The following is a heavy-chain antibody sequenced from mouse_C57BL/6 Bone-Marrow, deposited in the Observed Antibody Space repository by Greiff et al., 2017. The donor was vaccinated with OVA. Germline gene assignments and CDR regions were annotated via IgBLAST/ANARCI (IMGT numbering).Heavy chain of an antibody. CDR1: GFSLTSYG. CDR3: ARKGGGDGYSAWFAY. CDR2: IWSGGST. D-gene: IGHD2-3*01. V-gene: IGHV2-2*01. Sequence: QVQLKESGPGLVQPSQSLSITCTVSGFSLTSYGVHWVRQSPGKGLEWLGVIWSGGSTDYNAAFISRLSISKDNSKSQVFFKMSSLQADDTAIYYCARKGGGDGYSAWFAYWGQGTLVTVSA. J-gene: IGHJ3*01.